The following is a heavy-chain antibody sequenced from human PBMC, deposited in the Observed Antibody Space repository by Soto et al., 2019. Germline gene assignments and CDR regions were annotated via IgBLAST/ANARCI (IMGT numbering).Heavy chain of an antibody. V-gene: IGHV1-18*01. J-gene: IGHJ6*02. CDR2: ISAYNGNT. D-gene: IGHD6-19*01. Sequence: ASVKVSCKASGYTFTSYGISWARQAPGQGLEWMGWISAYNGNTNHAQKLQGRVTMTTDTSTSTAYMELRSLRSDDTAVYYCARDRLYSSGWKGDYYYGMDVWGQGTTVAVSS. CDR3: ARDRLYSSGWKGDYYYGMDV. CDR1: GYTFTSYG.